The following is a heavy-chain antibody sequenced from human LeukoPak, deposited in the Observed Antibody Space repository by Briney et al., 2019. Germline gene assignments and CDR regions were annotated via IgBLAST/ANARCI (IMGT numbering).Heavy chain of an antibody. CDR3: AREFRVGATSLHIFDY. CDR2: IIPILVLA. CDR1: GGTFSSYA. Sequence: ASVKVSCKASGGTFSSYAISWVRQAPGQGLEWMGRIIPILVLANYAQNFQGRVTITADKSTSTAYMELSSLRSEDTAVYYCAREFRVGATSLHIFDYWGQGTLVTVSS. J-gene: IGHJ4*02. D-gene: IGHD1-26*01. V-gene: IGHV1-69*04.